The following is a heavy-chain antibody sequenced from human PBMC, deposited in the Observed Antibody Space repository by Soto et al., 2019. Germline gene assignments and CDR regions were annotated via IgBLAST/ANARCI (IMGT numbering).Heavy chain of an antibody. Sequence: GGSLRLSCAASGFTFSSYAMSWVRQAPGKGLEWVSAISGSGGSTYYADSVKGRFTISRDNSKNTLYLQMNSLRAEDTAVYYCAKDLGLGAAAVENQKTPDPHFDYWGQGTLVTVSS. CDR3: AKDLGLGAAAVENQKTPDPHFDY. V-gene: IGHV3-23*01. CDR2: ISGSGGST. CDR1: GFTFSSYA. J-gene: IGHJ4*02. D-gene: IGHD6-13*01.